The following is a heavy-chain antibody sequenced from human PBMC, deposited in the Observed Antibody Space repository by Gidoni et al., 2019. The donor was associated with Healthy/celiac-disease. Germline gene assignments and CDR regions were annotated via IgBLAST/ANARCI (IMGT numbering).Heavy chain of an antibody. CDR2: INPNSGGT. V-gene: IGHV1-2*02. Sequence: QVQLVQSGAEVKKPGASVKVSCKASGYPFTGYYMPWVRQAPGQGLEWMGWINPNSGGTNYAQKFQGRVTMTRDTSISTAYMELSRLRSDDTAVYYCARDLVSYYDSSGYLDWYFDLWGRGTLVTVSS. CDR1: GYPFTGYY. CDR3: ARDLVSYYDSSGYLDWYFDL. J-gene: IGHJ2*01. D-gene: IGHD3-22*01.